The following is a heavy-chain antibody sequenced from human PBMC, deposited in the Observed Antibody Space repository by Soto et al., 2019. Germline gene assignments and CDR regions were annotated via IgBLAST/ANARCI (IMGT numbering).Heavy chain of an antibody. CDR3: ARDAPTGAVAGDY. CDR2: INAGNGNT. V-gene: IGHV1-18*01. D-gene: IGHD6-19*01. Sequence: ASVKVSCKASGGTFSSYTISWVRQAPGQRLEWMGWINAGNGNTKYSQKFQGRVTMTTDTSTSTAYMELRSLRSDDTAVYYCARDAPTGAVAGDYWGQGTLVTVSS. J-gene: IGHJ4*02. CDR1: GGTFSSYT.